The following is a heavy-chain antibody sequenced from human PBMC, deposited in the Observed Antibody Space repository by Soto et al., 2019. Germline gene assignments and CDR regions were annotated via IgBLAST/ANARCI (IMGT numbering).Heavy chain of an antibody. CDR2: ISSSSSTI. Sequence: GGSLRLSCAASGFTFSSYSMNWVRQAPGKGLEWVSYISSSSSTIYYADSVKGRFTISRDNAKNSLYLQMNSLRDEDTAVYYCARDQTREYYYYYGMDVWGQGTTVTVSS. CDR1: GFTFSSYS. V-gene: IGHV3-48*02. J-gene: IGHJ6*02. CDR3: ARDQTREYYYYYGMDV.